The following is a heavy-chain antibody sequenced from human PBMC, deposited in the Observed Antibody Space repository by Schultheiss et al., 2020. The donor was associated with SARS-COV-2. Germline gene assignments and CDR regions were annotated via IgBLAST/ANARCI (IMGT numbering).Heavy chain of an antibody. CDR2: INAGNGNT. J-gene: IGHJ4*02. D-gene: IGHD3-3*01. CDR3: ARDPDLRFLEWPHLVV. V-gene: IGHV1-18*01. Sequence: ASVKVSCKASGYTFTSYGISWVRQAPGQRLEWMGWINAGNGNTKYSQKFQGRVTITRDTSASTAYMELSSLRSEDTAVYYCARDPDLRFLEWPHLVVWGQGTLVTVSS. CDR1: GYTFTSYG.